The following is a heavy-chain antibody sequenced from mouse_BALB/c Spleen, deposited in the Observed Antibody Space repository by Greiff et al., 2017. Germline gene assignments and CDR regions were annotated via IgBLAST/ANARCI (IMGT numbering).Heavy chain of an antibody. J-gene: IGHJ1*01. CDR2: ISSGGSYT. D-gene: IGHD2-4*01. CDR1: GFTFSSYT. Sequence: EVMLVESGGGLVKPGGSLKLSCAASGFTFSSYTMSWVRQTPEKRLEWVATISSGGSYTYYPDSVKGRFTISRDNAKNTLYLQMSSLKSEDTAMYYCTRAYDYDRNWYFDVWGAGTTVTVSS. V-gene: IGHV5-6-4*01. CDR3: TRAYDYDRNWYFDV.